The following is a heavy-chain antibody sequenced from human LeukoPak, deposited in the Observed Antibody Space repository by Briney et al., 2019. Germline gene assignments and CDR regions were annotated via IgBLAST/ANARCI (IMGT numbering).Heavy chain of an antibody. CDR3: ARADFWSAVDY. D-gene: IGHD3-3*01. V-gene: IGHV4-59*01. Sequence: PPETLSLTCTVSGGSISSYYWSWIRQPPGKGLEWIGYIYYTGRTNYNPSLKSRVTISVDTSKNQFSLKLNSVTAADTAVYYCARADFWSAVDYWGQGTLVTVSS. CDR1: GGSISSYY. J-gene: IGHJ4*02. CDR2: IYYTGRT.